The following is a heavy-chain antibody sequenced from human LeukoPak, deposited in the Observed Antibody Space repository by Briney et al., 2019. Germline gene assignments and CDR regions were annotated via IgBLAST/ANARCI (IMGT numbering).Heavy chain of an antibody. J-gene: IGHJ4*02. V-gene: IGHV1-46*01. CDR3: ARDWVTYYYGSGQNI. D-gene: IGHD3-10*01. CDR1: GYSFTSHY. CDR2: INPSGSGT. Sequence: ASVKVSCKASGYSFTSHYMHWVRQAPGQGLEWMGLINPSGSGTLYAQKFQGRVTMTRDMSTTTDYMELSSLRSEDTAVYYCARDWVTYYYGSGQNIWGQGTLVTVSS.